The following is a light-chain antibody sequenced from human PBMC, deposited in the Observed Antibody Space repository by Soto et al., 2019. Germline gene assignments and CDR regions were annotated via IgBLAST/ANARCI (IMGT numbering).Light chain of an antibody. V-gene: IGKV1-39*01. CDR3: QQSYRTPHT. J-gene: IGKJ2*01. Sequence: DIQMTQXXXXXXXXXGDRVTIXXRASQGVSTYLIWYQQRQGRPPKLLIYAASNLLGGVPSRFSGSGSGTNFTLTINSLQPEDFATYYCQQSYRTPHTFGQGTKLETK. CDR1: QGVSTY. CDR2: AAS.